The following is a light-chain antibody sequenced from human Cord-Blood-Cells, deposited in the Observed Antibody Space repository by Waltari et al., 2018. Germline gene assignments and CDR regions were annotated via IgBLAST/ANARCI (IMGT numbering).Light chain of an antibody. V-gene: IGLV6-57*01. Sequence: FMLTQPHSVSESPGKTVTISCTRSSGSIASNYVQRYQQRPGSSPTTVIYEDNQRPSGVPDRFSGSIDSSSNSASLTISGLKTEDEADYYCQSYDSSNQVFGGGTKLTVL. J-gene: IGLJ3*02. CDR3: QSYDSSNQV. CDR2: EDN. CDR1: SGSIASNY.